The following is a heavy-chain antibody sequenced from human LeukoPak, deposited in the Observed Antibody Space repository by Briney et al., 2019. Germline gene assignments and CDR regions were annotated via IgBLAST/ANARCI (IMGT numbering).Heavy chain of an antibody. CDR3: ARSASSGEFDY. Sequence: ASVKVSCKASGYTFTSYYIHWVRQAPGQGLEWMGTINPSGGSTSYAQKFQGRVTMTRDTSTSTVYMELSSLRSEDTAVYYCARSASSGEFDYWGQGTLVTVSS. CDR1: GYTFTSYY. V-gene: IGHV1-46*01. CDR2: INPSGGST. J-gene: IGHJ4*02. D-gene: IGHD2-15*01.